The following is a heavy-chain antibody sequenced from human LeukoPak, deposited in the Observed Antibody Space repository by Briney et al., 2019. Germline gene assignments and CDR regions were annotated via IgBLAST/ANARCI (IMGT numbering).Heavy chain of an antibody. J-gene: IGHJ6*02. V-gene: IGHV4-59*01. CDR3: ARTAESGGFYYHGMDV. Sequence: SETLSLTCTVSGGSISSYYWSWIRQPPGKGLEWIGYIYYSGSTNYNPSLKSRVTISVDTSKNQFSLKLSSVTAADTAVYYCARTAESGGFYYHGMDVWGQGTTVTVSS. CDR1: GGSISSYY. D-gene: IGHD3-16*01. CDR2: IYYSGST.